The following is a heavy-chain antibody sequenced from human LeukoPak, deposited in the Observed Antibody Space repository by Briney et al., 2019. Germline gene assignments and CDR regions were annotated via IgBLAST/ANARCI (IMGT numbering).Heavy chain of an antibody. CDR2: IKEDGSEK. D-gene: IGHD4-17*01. CDR3: AGGATVTTTKDYFDC. Sequence: GGSLRLSCAASGFTFSSYWMSWVRQAPGKGLEWVANIKEDGSEKYHVDSLKGRFTISRDNAKNSLHLQMNSLRAEDTAVYYCAGGATVTTTKDYFDCWGQGTLVTVSS. CDR1: GFTFSSYW. J-gene: IGHJ4*02. V-gene: IGHV3-7*01.